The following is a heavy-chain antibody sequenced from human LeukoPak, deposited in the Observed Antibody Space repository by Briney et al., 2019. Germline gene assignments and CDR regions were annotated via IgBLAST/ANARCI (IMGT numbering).Heavy chain of an antibody. D-gene: IGHD4-17*01. V-gene: IGHV3-30*04. J-gene: IGHJ4*02. CDR1: GFTFSNYA. Sequence: PGRSLRLSCAASGFTFSNYAMHWVRQAPDKGLEWVAVISYDGSDEYYADSVKGRFTISRDSSKNTLYLQMNSLRAEDTAVYYCAREGGDYGDYAEFDYWGQGTLVTVSS. CDR2: ISYDGSDE. CDR3: AREGGDYGDYAEFDY.